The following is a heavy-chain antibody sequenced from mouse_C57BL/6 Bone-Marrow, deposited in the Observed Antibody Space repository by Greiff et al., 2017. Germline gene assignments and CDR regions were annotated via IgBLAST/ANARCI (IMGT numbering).Heavy chain of an antibody. CDR3: ASDWLLLLDY. Sequence: EVMLVESEGGLVQPGSSMKLSCTASGFTFSDYYMAWVRQVPEKGLEWVANINYDGSSTYYLDSLKSRFIISRDNAKNILYLQMSSLKSEDTATYYCASDWLLLLDYWGQGTTLTVSS. D-gene: IGHD2-3*01. V-gene: IGHV5-16*01. J-gene: IGHJ2*01. CDR1: GFTFSDYY. CDR2: INYDGSST.